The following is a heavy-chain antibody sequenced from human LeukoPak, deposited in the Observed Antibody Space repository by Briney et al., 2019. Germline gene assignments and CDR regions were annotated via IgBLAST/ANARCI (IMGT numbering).Heavy chain of an antibody. CDR3: ARGDDSSGYYYIYYYYYMDV. CDR1: GFTFDDYA. D-gene: IGHD3-22*01. V-gene: IGHV3-74*01. J-gene: IGHJ6*03. CDR2: INSDGSST. Sequence: GGSLRLSCAASGFTFDDYAMHWVRQAPGKGLVWVSRINSDGSSTSYADSVKGRFTISRDNAKNTLYLQMNSLRAEDTAVYYCARGDDSSGYYYIYYYYYMDVWGKGTTVTISS.